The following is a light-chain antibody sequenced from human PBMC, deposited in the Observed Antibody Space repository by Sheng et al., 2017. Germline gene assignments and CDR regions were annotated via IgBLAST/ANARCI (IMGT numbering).Light chain of an antibody. V-gene: IGKV1-5*03. CDR2: KAS. J-gene: IGKJ1*01. CDR1: RSISNW. Sequence: DIQMTQSPSTLSASVGDRVTITCRASRSISNWLAWYQQKPGKAPKLLIYKASNLESGVPSRFSGSGSGTEFTLTISSLQSDDFATYYCQQYNIYSWTFDQGTKVEIK. CDR3: QQYNIYSWT.